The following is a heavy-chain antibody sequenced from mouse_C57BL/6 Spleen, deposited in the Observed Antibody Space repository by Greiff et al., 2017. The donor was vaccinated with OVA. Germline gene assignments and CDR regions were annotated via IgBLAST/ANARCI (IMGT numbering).Heavy chain of an antibody. CDR2: IDPETGGT. J-gene: IGHJ1*03. D-gene: IGHD1-1*01. Sequence: VQLQQSGAELVRPGASVTLSCKASGYTFTDYEMHWVKQTPVHGLEWIGAIDPETGGTAYNQKFKGKAILTADKSSSTAYMELRSLTSEDSAVYYCTRPPYDGSSYRYFDVWGTGTTVTVSS. V-gene: IGHV1-15*01. CDR3: TRPPYDGSSYRYFDV. CDR1: GYTFTDYE.